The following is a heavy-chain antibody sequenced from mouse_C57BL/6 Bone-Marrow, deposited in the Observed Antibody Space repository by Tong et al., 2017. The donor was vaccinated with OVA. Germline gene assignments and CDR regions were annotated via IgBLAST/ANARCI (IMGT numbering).Heavy chain of an antibody. D-gene: IGHD2-4*01. J-gene: IGHJ1*03. Sequence: EVQLQESGGDLVEPGGSLKLSCAASGFTFSSYGMSWVRQTPDKRLEWVATISSGGSYTYYPDSVKGRFTISRDNAKNTLYLQMSSLKSEDTAMYYCASGYDYSYWYFDVWGTGTTVTVSS. CDR1: GFTFSSYG. V-gene: IGHV5-6*01. CDR3: ASGYDYSYWYFDV. CDR2: ISSGGSYT.